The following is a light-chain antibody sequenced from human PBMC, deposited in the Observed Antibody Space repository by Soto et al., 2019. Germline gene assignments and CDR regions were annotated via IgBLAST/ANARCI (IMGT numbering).Light chain of an antibody. CDR3: QQYGSSPPYT. CDR1: QSVSRRH. CDR2: GAS. V-gene: IGKV3-20*01. J-gene: IGKJ2*01. Sequence: IGLEQAPRHPSFVPREKAHLPFRARQSVSRRHLAWYQQKPGQAPRLLIYGASSRATGIPDRFSGSGSGTDFTLTISRLEPEDFAVYYCQQYGSSPPYTFGQGTKLEIK.